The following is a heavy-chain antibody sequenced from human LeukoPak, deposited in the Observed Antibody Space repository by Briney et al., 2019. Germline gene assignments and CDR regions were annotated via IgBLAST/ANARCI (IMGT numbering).Heavy chain of an antibody. J-gene: IGHJ3*01. V-gene: IGHV1-69*01. Sequence: GSSVKVSCKASGGTFSSYAISWVRQAPGHGLEWRGGIIPIFGTANYAQKFQGRVTITADESTSTAYMELSSLRSEDTAVYYCAAEIYGGNSDCCTFDFWGPGTPVTVSS. CDR2: IIPIFGTA. CDR3: AAEIYGGNSDCCTFDF. D-gene: IGHD4-23*01. CDR1: GGTFSSYA.